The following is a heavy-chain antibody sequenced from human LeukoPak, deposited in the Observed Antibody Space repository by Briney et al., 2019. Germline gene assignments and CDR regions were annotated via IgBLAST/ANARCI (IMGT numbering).Heavy chain of an antibody. D-gene: IGHD4-11*01. V-gene: IGHV1-2*02. Sequence: ASVKVFCKASGYTFTGYYMHWVRQAPGQGLEWMGWINPNSGGTNYAQKFQGRVTMTRDTSISTAYMELSRLRSDDTAVYYCARSKVRGLGTEEYYFDYWGQGTLVTVSS. CDR2: INPNSGGT. CDR1: GYTFTGYY. CDR3: ARSKVRGLGTEEYYFDY. J-gene: IGHJ4*02.